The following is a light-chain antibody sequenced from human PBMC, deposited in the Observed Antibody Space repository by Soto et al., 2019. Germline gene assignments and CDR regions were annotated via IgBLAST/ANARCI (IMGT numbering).Light chain of an antibody. Sequence: EYVFTHSPGTLSLSPGERATLSCSASQSVSSSYLAWYQQKPGQAPRLLIYGASSRATGIPDRFSGSGSGTDFTLTISRLEPEDFAVYYCQQYGSSPRTFGQGTKVDIK. V-gene: IGKV3-20*01. CDR3: QQYGSSPRT. CDR2: GAS. CDR1: QSVSSSY. J-gene: IGKJ1*01.